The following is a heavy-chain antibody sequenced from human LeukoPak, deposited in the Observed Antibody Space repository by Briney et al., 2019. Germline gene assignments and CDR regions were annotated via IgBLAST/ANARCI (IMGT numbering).Heavy chain of an antibody. CDR2: IRYDGSNK. V-gene: IGHV3-30*02. Sequence: GGSLRLSCAASGFTFSSYGMHWVRQALGKGLEWVAFIRYDGSNKYYADSVKGRFTMSRDNSKNTLYLQMNSLRAEDTAVYYCAKSRSDVVDYWGQGTLVTVSS. J-gene: IGHJ4*02. CDR3: AKSRSDVVDY. D-gene: IGHD1-26*01. CDR1: GFTFSSYG.